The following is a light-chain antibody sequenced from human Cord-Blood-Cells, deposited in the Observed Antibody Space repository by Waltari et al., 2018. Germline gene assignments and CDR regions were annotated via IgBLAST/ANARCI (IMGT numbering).Light chain of an antibody. V-gene: IGLV2-14*01. CDR3: SSYTSSSTLYV. CDR2: GVS. J-gene: IGLJ1*01. CDR1: ISDVGGYNY. Sequence: QFALTQPASVSGSPGQSIPIPCTGTISDVGGYNYVSWYQQHPGKAPKLMIYGVSNRPSGISNRFAGSKSGNTASLTISGLQAEDEADYYCSSYTSSSTLYVFGTGTKVTVL.